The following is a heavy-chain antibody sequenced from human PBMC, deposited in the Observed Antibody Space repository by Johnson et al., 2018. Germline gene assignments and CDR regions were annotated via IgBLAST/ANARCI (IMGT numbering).Heavy chain of an antibody. D-gene: IGHD6-6*01. CDR2: LYSGGGT. Sequence: EVQLVESGGGLIQPGGSLRLSCAASGFTVSGNYMTWVRQAPGRGLEWVSILYSGGGTYYADSVKGRFTISRDNSKNTLYLQMNSLGAEDTAVYDCARSMAGDYYMDVWGKGTMVTVSS. CDR3: ARSMAGDYYMDV. J-gene: IGHJ6*03. CDR1: GFTVSGNY. V-gene: IGHV3-66*03.